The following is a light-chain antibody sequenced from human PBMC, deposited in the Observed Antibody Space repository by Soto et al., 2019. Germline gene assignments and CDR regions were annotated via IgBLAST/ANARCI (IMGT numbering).Light chain of an antibody. Sequence: DIQMTQSPSTLSASVGDIVTITCRASQDISAWLAWYQQKPGKPPKLVIYKATALETGVPSRFSGSGSGTEFTLTISSLQPDDFATYYCQQYDTYPWTFGQGTKVDIK. CDR3: QQYDTYPWT. CDR1: QDISAW. J-gene: IGKJ1*01. CDR2: KAT. V-gene: IGKV1-5*03.